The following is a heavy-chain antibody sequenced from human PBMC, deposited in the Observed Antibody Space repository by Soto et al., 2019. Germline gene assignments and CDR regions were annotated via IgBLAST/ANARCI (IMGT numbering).Heavy chain of an antibody. Sequence: PSETLSLTCTVSGGSISSYYWSGIRQPPGKGLEWIGYIYYSGSTNYNPSLKSRVTISVDTSKNQFSLKLSSVTAADTAVYYCASSISAYYYGSGSYYNSLSTNYYFDYWGQGTLVTVSS. D-gene: IGHD3-10*01. CDR1: GGSISSYY. CDR2: IYYSGST. V-gene: IGHV4-59*01. J-gene: IGHJ4*02. CDR3: ASSISAYYYGSGSYYNSLSTNYYFDY.